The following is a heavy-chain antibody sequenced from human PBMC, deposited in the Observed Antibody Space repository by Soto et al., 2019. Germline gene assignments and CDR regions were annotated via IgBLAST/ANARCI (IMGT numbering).Heavy chain of an antibody. CDR3: AREGVAPYYYYGMDV. CDR2: ISTYNGDT. D-gene: IGHD5-12*01. CDR1: GYTFTRSG. V-gene: IGHV1-18*01. J-gene: IGHJ6*02. Sequence: QVQLVQSGAEVKKPGASVKVSCKASGYTFTRSGISWVRQAPGQGLEWMGWISTYNGDTNYAQTFQGRVTMTTDTSTSTVHMEVRSLRXDDTAVYYCAREGVAPYYYYGMDVWGQGTPVTVSS.